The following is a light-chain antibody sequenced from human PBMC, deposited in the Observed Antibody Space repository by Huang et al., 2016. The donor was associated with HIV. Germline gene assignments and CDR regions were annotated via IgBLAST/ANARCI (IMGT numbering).Light chain of an antibody. CDR2: HAS. CDR1: QDINCY. Sequence: IQMTQSPSSLSASVGDRVTITCRASQDINCYLAWFQQKPGKAPKSRIYHASSLHSGVPSKFSGSWSGTEFTLTIRSLQPEDSATYFCQHYKSYPPTFGQGTKVEIK. V-gene: IGKV1-16*02. J-gene: IGKJ1*01. CDR3: QHYKSYPPT.